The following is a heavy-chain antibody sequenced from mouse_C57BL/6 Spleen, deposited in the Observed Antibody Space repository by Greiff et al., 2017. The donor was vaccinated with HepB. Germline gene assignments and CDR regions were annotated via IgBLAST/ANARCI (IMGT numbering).Heavy chain of an antibody. CDR1: GYTFTSYW. V-gene: IGHV1-59*01. CDR3: AITMVTTGDY. D-gene: IGHD2-2*01. J-gene: IGHJ2*01. Sequence: QVQLQQPGAELVRPGTSVKLSCKASGYTFTSYWMHWVKQRPGQGLEWIGVIDPSDSYTNYNQKFKGKATLTVDTSSSTAYMQLSSLTSEDAAVYYCAITMVTTGDYWGQGTTLTGSS. CDR2: IDPSDSYT.